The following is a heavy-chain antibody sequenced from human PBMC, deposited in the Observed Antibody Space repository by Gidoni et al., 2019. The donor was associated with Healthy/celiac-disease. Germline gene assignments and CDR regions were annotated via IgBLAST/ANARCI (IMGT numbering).Heavy chain of an antibody. V-gene: IGHV4-38-2*02. CDR3: ARVATGYSSGWYEDY. Sequence: QVQLQESGPGLVKPAETLSLTCTVSGSSIRSGYYWGWIRQPPGKGLEWIGSIYHSGSTYYNPSLKSRVTISVDTSKNQFSLKLSSVTAADTVVYYCARVATGYSSGWYEDYWGQGTLVTVSS. J-gene: IGHJ4*02. D-gene: IGHD6-19*01. CDR2: IYHSGST. CDR1: GSSIRSGYY.